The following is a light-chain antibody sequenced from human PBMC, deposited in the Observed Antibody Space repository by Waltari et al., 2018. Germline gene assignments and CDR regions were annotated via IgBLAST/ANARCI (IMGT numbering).Light chain of an antibody. J-gene: IGLJ2*01. Sequence: QSALTLPPSASGSPGQSVTISCTGTSRAVGGYNYVSWYHQHPGNAPKLMIYAVSQRPSGFPDRFAGSKSGDTAALTVSGLQAEDEADYYCSSFAGTNNFVVFGGGTKLTV. CDR3: SSFAGTNNFVV. CDR1: SRAVGGYNY. V-gene: IGLV2-8*01. CDR2: AVS.